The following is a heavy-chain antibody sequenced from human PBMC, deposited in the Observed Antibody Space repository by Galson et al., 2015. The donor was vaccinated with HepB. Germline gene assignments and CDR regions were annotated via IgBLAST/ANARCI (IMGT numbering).Heavy chain of an antibody. V-gene: IGHV3-49*04. J-gene: IGHJ6*02. CDR2: IRSKAYGGTT. D-gene: IGHD3-10*01. CDR1: GFTFGDYA. Sequence: SLRLSCAASGFTFGDYAMSWVRQAPGKGLEWVGFIRSKAYGGTTEYAASVKGRFTISRDDSKSIAYLQMNSLKTEDTAVYYCTTDSNQFQLLWFGELLLNDYYYYGMDVWGQGTTVTVSS. CDR3: TTDSNQFQLLWFGELLLNDYYYYGMDV.